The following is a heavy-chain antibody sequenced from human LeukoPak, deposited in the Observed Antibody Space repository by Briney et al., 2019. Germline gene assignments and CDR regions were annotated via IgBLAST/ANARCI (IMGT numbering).Heavy chain of an antibody. CDR1: GGSISSGSYY. CDR2: IYYSGST. D-gene: IGHD6-13*01. J-gene: IGHJ4*02. V-gene: IGHV4-39*01. CDR3: ARLLIAAANY. Sequence: PSETLSLTCTVSGGSISSGSYYWCWIRQPPGKGLEWIGSIYYSGSTYYNPSLKSRVTISVDTSKNQFSLKLSSVTAADTAVYYCARLLIAAANYWGQGTLVTVSS.